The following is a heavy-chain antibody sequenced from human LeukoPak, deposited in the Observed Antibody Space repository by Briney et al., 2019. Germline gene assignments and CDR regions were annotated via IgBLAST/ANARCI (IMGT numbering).Heavy chain of an antibody. Sequence: GSLRLSCAASGFTFSSYSMNWVRQAPGKGLEWVSSISSSSSYIYYADSVKGRFTISRDNAKNSLYLQMNSLRAEDTAVYYCARDTAVAGTKEYYYYYMDVWGKGTTVTVSS. D-gene: IGHD6-19*01. CDR3: ARDTAVAGTKEYYYYYMDV. CDR2: ISSSSSYI. CDR1: GFTFSSYS. J-gene: IGHJ6*03. V-gene: IGHV3-21*01.